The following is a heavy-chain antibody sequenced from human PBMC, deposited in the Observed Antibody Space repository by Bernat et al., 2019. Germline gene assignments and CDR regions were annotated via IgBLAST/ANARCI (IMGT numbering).Heavy chain of an antibody. V-gene: IGHV3-30*13. CDR2: ILDDGNDK. J-gene: IGHJ5*02. CDR3: ARALGWIDP. D-gene: IGHD3-16*01. Sequence: QVQLVESGGGVVQPGRSLRLSCVASGFNFSNYEMYWVRQTPGKGLEWVAFILDDGNDKYDADSVRGRFTISRDNSKNRLYLQMSSLRTEDTAVYYCARALGWIDPWGQGTLVTVSS. CDR1: GFNFSNYE.